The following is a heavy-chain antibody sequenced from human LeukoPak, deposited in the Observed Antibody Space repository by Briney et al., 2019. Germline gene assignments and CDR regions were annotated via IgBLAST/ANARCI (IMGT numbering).Heavy chain of an antibody. Sequence: GGSLRLSCAASGFTFSSYGMHWVRQAPGKGLEWVAFIRYDGSNKYYADSVKGRFTISRDNSKNTLYLQMNSLRAEDTAVYYCAKGHPRSLGAPPDWGQGTLVTVSS. CDR2: IRYDGSNK. D-gene: IGHD1-26*01. CDR3: AKGHPRSLGAPPD. J-gene: IGHJ4*02. CDR1: GFTFSSYG. V-gene: IGHV3-30*02.